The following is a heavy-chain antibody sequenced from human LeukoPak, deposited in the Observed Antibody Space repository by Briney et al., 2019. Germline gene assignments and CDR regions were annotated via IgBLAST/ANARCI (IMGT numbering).Heavy chain of an antibody. V-gene: IGHV4-30-4*01. CDR2: IYYSGST. J-gene: IGHJ5*02. CDR3: AREGDGPLSNWFDP. CDR1: GGSVSSGSYY. Sequence: PSETLSLTCTVSGGSVSSGSYYWSWIRQPPGKGLEWIGYIYYSGSTYYNPSLKSRVTISVDTSKNQISLKLSSVTAADTAVYYCAREGDGPLSNWFDPWGQGTLVTVSS.